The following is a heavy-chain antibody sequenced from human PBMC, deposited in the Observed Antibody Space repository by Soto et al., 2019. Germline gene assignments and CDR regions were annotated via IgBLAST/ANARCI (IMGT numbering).Heavy chain of an antibody. J-gene: IGHJ4*02. CDR2: IIPIFGTA. V-gene: IGHV1-69*13. CDR3: ARRPIKRGFHYYFDY. CDR1: GGTFSSYA. D-gene: IGHD3-9*01. Sequence: SVKVSCKASGGTFSSYAISWVRQAPGQGLEWMGGIIPIFGTANYAQKFQGRVTITADESTSTAYMELSSLRSEDTAVYYCARRPIKRGFHYYFDYWGQGTLVTVSS.